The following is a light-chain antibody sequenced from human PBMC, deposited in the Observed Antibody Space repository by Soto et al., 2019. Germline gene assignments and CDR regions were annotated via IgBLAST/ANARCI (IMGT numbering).Light chain of an antibody. CDR2: DAS. V-gene: IGKV1-33*01. CDR3: QQYDNLPLT. Sequence: DIHMTQSPSSLSVSVGDRVTITCQASQDISNYLNWYQQKPGKAPKLLIYDASNLETGVPSRFSGSGSGTDFTFTISSLQPEDIATYYCQQYDNLPLTFGGGTKVDIK. J-gene: IGKJ4*01. CDR1: QDISNY.